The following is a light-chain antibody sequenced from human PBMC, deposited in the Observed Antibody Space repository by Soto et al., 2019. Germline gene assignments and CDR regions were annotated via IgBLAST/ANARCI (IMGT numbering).Light chain of an antibody. V-gene: IGKV2-28*01. CDR2: LGS. CDR3: MQAIQTRT. Sequence: IVMTQSPLSLPVTPGEPASISCRSSQNLLHSDGFNYLDWYLQKRGQSPQLLIFLGSYRASGVPDRFSGSGSGTDFALRISRVEAEDVGVYYCMQAIQTRTFGPGTKVDIK. J-gene: IGKJ1*01. CDR1: QNLLHSDGFNY.